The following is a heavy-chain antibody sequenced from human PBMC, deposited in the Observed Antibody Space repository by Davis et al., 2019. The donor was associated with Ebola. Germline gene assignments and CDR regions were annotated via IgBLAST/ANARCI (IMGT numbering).Heavy chain of an antibody. CDR1: GGSFSGYY. CDR2: INHSGST. CDR3: ARRSSAYYYVNY. V-gene: IGHV4-34*01. J-gene: IGHJ4*02. D-gene: IGHD3-10*02. Sequence: MPSETLSPTCAVYGGSFSGYYWSWIRQPPGKGLEWIGEINHSGSTNYNPSLKSRVTISVDTSENQFSLKLSSVTAADTAMYYCARRSSAYYYVNYWGRGTLVTVSS.